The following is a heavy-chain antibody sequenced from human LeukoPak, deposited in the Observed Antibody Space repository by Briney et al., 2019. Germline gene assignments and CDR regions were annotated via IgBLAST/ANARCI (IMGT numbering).Heavy chain of an antibody. Sequence: GGSLRLSCAASGFTFDDYGMSWVRQAPGKGLGWVSGINWNGGSTGYADSVKGRFTISRDNSKNTLYLQMNSLRAEDTAVYYCARGVAAPQYWGQGTLVTVSS. CDR1: GFTFDDYG. V-gene: IGHV3-20*04. CDR3: ARGVAAPQY. J-gene: IGHJ4*02. D-gene: IGHD6-6*01. CDR2: INWNGGST.